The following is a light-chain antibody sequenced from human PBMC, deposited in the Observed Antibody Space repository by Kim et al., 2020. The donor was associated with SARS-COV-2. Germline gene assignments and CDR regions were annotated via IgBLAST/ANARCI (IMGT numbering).Light chain of an antibody. CDR2: EAA. J-gene: IGKJ1*01. CDR3: QNYDNIRPWT. Sequence: SPGERVTHAAGASQSGGNHAAPYTHKPGQSPRLLIYEAATRATGIPDRCSGSAAGAEFSLSTSGLQSEEFAIYYCQNYDNIRPWTFGQGTKVDIK. CDR1: QSGGNH. V-gene: IGKV3-15*01.